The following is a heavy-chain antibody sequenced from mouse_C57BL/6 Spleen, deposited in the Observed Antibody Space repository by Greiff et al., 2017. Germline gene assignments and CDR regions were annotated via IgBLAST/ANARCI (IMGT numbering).Heavy chain of an antibody. CDR3: AREASKGYAMDY. CDR1: GYTFTSYW. Sequence: QVQLQQPGAELVKPGASVKMSCKASGYTFTSYWITWVKQRPGQGLEWIGDIYPGSGSTNYNEKFKSKATLTLDTSYSTAYMQLSSLTSEDSAVYYCAREASKGYAMDYWGQGTSVTVSS. V-gene: IGHV1-55*01. J-gene: IGHJ4*01. CDR2: IYPGSGST.